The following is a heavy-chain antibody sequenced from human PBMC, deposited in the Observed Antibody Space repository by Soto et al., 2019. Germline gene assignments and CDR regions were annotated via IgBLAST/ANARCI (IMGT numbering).Heavy chain of an antibody. CDR1: GSITRNNG. Sequence: SLTLSYPPPGSITRNNGIHWVRQAPGKGLEWVALIWYDGSNKYYADSVKGRFIVSRDDTNNTVYLQLNRRTADDTAIYYCAREGVVAGSQDVWG. CDR3: AREGVVAGSQDV. D-gene: IGHD6-19*01. V-gene: IGHV3-30*02. J-gene: IGHJ3*01. CDR2: IWYDGSNK.